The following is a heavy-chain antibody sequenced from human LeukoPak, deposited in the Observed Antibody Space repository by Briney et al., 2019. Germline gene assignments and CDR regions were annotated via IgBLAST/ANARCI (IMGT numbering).Heavy chain of an antibody. CDR2: INAGNGNT. V-gene: IGHV1-3*01. D-gene: IGHD6-19*01. J-gene: IGHJ6*02. Sequence: GASVKVSCKASGYTFTSYAMHWVRQAPGQRLEWMGWINAGNGNTKYSQKFQGRVTITRDTSASTAYMELSSLRSEDTAVYYCARVGSSGWYYYYYGMDVWGQGTTVTVSS. CDR3: ARVGSSGWYYYYYGMDV. CDR1: GYTFTSYA.